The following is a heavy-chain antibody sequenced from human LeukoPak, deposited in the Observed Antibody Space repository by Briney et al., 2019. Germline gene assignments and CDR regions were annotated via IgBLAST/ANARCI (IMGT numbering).Heavy chain of an antibody. CDR2: IYSGGHT. J-gene: IGHJ4*02. CDR1: GFTVSSSY. V-gene: IGHV3-66*01. CDR3: ARGIEVVVLGSYYFDY. Sequence: GGSLRLSCAASGFTVSSSYMSWVRQAPGKGLEWVSVIYSGGHTYYADSVKGRFAISRDNSSNTLYLQMNSLRAEDTAVYYCARGIEVVVLGSYYFDYWGQGTLVTVSS. D-gene: IGHD3-22*01.